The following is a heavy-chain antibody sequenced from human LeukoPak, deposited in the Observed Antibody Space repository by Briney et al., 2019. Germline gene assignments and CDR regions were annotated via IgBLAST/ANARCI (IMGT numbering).Heavy chain of an antibody. V-gene: IGHV1-2*04. J-gene: IGHJ5*02. CDR3: ARAQTTHYYDSRGGFDP. D-gene: IGHD3-22*01. CDR2: INPNSGGT. Sequence: VSVKVSCQASGYTFTGYYMHWVRQAPGQGLEWMGWINPNSGGTNYAQKFQGWVTMTRDTSISTAYMERSRLRSDDTAVYYCARAQTTHYYDSRGGFDPWGQGTLVTVSS. CDR1: GYTFTGYY.